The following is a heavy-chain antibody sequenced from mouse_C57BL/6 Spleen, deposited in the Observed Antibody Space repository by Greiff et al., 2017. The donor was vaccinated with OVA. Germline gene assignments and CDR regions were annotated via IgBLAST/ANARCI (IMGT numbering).Heavy chain of an antibody. Sequence: LVESGAELARPGASVKMSCKASGYTFTSYTMHWVKQRPGQGLEWIGYINPSSGYTKYNQKFKDKATLTADKSSSTAYMQLSSLTSEDSAVYYCARELTGYFDYWGQGTTLTVSS. J-gene: IGHJ2*01. CDR1: GYTFTSYT. CDR3: ARELTGYFDY. V-gene: IGHV1-4*01. D-gene: IGHD4-1*01. CDR2: INPSSGYT.